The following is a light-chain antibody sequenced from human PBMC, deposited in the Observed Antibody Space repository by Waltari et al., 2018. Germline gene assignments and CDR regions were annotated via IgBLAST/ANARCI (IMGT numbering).Light chain of an antibody. V-gene: IGKV3-11*01. Sequence: EIVLTQSPATLSLSPGDTATLSCRASQSVGSYLAWYQQRPGQPPRLLIYDASNRATGVPARFRGSGSGTDFTHTISSLEAEDFAVYYCQQRSNWTPHTFGQGARLEIK. CDR1: QSVGSY. CDR2: DAS. CDR3: QQRSNWTPHT. J-gene: IGKJ2*01.